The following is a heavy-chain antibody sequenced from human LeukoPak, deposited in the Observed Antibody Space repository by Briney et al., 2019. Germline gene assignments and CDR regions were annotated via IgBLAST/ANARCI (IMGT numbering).Heavy chain of an antibody. CDR2: ITSSSSYT. J-gene: IGHJ4*02. CDR3: ARDRDYYDSSGLAFDY. Sequence: GGSLRLSCAASGFTFRTLNWVRQAPGKGLEWVSSITSSSSYTFYADSVKGRFTISRDNAKNSLYLQMNSLRAEDTAVYYCARDRDYYDSSGLAFDYWGQGTLVTVSS. D-gene: IGHD3-22*01. V-gene: IGHV3-21*01. CDR1: GFTFRT.